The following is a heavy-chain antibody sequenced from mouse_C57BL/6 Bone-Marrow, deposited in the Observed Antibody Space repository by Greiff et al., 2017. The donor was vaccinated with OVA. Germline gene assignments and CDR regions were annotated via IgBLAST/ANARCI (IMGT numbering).Heavy chain of an antibody. CDR1: GFTFSSYA. J-gene: IGHJ4*01. CDR2: ISSGGDYI. CDR3: TRKGNCYDYDDAMCG. D-gene: IGHD2-4*01. V-gene: IGHV5-9-1*02. Sequence: DVKLVESGAGLVKPGGSLKLSCAASGFTFSSYAMSWVRQTPEKRLEWVAYISSGGDYIYYADTVKGRFTITRDNARNTLYLQMSSLKSEDTAMXYCTRKGNCYDYDDAMCGWGQGTSVTVAS.